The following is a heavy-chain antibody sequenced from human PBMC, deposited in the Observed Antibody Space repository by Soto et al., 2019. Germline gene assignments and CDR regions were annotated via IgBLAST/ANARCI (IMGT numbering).Heavy chain of an antibody. CDR1: GYTFTSYA. J-gene: IGHJ6*02. D-gene: IGHD2-15*01. CDR2: INAGNGNT. Sequence: PSVKVSCKASGYTFTSYAMHWVRQAPGQRLEWMGWINAGNGNTKYSQKFQGRVTITRDTSASTAYMELSSLRSEDTAVYYCARDLLLGMFYYYYYGMYVWGQGTTVTVSS. CDR3: ARDLLLGMFYYYYYGMYV. V-gene: IGHV1-3*01.